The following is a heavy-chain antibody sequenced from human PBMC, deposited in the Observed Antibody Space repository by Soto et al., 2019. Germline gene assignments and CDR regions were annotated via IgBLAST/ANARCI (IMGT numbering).Heavy chain of an antibody. CDR2: VIPIFGTA. Sequence: QVQLVQSGAEVKKPGSSVKVSCKASGGTFSSYAISWVRQAPGQGLEWMGGVIPIFGTANYGQNLQGRVTITPVESTRRAYMERSSLRSEGTAVYYFARSDSSVYYNSYGMEGWCERTTV. CDR3: ARSDSSVYYNSYGMEG. CDR1: GGTFSSYA. D-gene: IGHD3-22*01. V-gene: IGHV1-69*01. J-gene: IGHJ6*02.